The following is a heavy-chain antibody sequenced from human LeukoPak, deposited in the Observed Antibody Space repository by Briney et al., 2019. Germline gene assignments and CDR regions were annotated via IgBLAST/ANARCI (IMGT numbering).Heavy chain of an antibody. V-gene: IGHV4-59*01. CDR2: IYYGGST. D-gene: IGHD5-18*01. CDR3: ARIVPYNYGYIDY. CDR1: GGSISPYY. Sequence: SETLSLTCTVSGGSISPYYWSWIRQSPGKGLEWIGYIYYGGSTNYNPSLRSRVTISVDTSKNQLSLKLSSVTAADTAVYYCARIVPYNYGYIDYWGQGTLVTVSS. J-gene: IGHJ4*02.